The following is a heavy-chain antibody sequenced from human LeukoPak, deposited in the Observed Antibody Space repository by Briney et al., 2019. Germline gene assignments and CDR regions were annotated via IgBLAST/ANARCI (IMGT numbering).Heavy chain of an antibody. D-gene: IGHD2-21*02. CDR3: AKASRRIVVVTAIDY. V-gene: IGHV3-23*01. CDR2: ISGSGGST. CDR1: GFTFSSYA. J-gene: IGHJ4*02. Sequence: GGSLRLSCAASGFTFSSYAMSWVRQAPGKGLEWVSAISGSGGSTYYADSVKGRFTISRDNSKNTLYLQMNSLRAEDTAVYYCAKASRRIVVVTAIDYWGQGTLVTVSS.